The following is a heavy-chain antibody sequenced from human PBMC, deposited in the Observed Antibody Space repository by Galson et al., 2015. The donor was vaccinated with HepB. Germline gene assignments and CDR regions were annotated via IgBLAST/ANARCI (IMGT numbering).Heavy chain of an antibody. V-gene: IGHV3-23*01. J-gene: IGHJ4*02. CDR3: AKVAILGVTPHCFDY. Sequence: SLRLSCAASGFIFTRYAISWVRQAPGKGLEWVSSIGGSGGSTYYADSVKGRFTFSRDNSKNTVYLQMNSLRVEDTAVYYCAKVAILGVTPHCFDYWGQGTRVTVSS. CDR2: IGGSGGST. D-gene: IGHD2-21*02. CDR1: GFIFTRYA.